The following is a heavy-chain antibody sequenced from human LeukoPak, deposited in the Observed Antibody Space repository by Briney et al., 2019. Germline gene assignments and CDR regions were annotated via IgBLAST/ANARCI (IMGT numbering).Heavy chain of an antibody. CDR1: GYTFTSYY. CDR3: ARGSYYDY. J-gene: IGHJ4*02. V-gene: IGHV1-46*01. CDR2: INPSGGST. Sequence: ASVKVSCRASGYTFTSYYMHWVRQAPGQGLEWMGIINPSGGSTSYAQKFQGRVTMTTDTFTSTGYMELRSLISDDTAMYYCARGSYYDYWGQGTLVTVSS.